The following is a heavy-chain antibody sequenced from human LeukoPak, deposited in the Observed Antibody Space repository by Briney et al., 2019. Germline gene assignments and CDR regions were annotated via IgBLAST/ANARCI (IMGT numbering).Heavy chain of an antibody. CDR3: AKDTAGLMVRGALNWSDP. D-gene: IGHD3-10*01. V-gene: IGHV3-23*01. CDR2: ISGSGGST. J-gene: IGHJ5*02. CDR1: VFIFSSYA. Sequence: GGSLRLSCAACVFIFSSYAMSWVRQARGKGLEGVSAISGSGGSTYYADSVKDRFTISRDNSKNTLYLQMNSLRAEDTAVYYCAKDTAGLMVRGALNWSDPWGQGTLVTVSS.